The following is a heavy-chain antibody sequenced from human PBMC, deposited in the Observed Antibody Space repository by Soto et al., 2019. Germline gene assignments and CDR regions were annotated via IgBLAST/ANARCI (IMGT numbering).Heavy chain of an antibody. CDR1: GFTFSSYA. D-gene: IGHD2-2*01. Sequence: GGSLSLSCAASGFTFSSYAMSWVRQAPGKGLEWVSAISGSGGSTYYADSVKGRFTISRDNSKNTLYLQMNSLRAEDTAVYYCARYCSSTSCYGSMDYYYYYMDVWGKGTTVTVSS. J-gene: IGHJ6*03. CDR3: ARYCSSTSCYGSMDYYYYYMDV. V-gene: IGHV3-23*01. CDR2: ISGSGGST.